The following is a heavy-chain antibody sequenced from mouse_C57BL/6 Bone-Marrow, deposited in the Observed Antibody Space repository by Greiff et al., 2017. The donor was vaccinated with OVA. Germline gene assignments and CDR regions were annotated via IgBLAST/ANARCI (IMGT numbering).Heavy chain of an antibody. J-gene: IGHJ3*01. CDR1: GYSITSGYY. Sequence: ESGPGLVKPSQSLSLTCSVTGYSITSGYYWNWIRQFPGNKLEWMGYISYDGSNNYNPSLKNRISITRDTSKNQFFLKLNSVTTEDTATYYCARDAEDGYYLFAYWGQGTLVTVSA. CDR2: ISYDGSN. D-gene: IGHD2-3*01. CDR3: ARDAEDGYYLFAY. V-gene: IGHV3-6*01.